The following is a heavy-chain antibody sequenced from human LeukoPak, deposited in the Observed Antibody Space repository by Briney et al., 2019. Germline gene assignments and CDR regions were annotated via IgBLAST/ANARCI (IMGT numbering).Heavy chain of an antibody. Sequence: SETLSLTCTVSGGSISIHYWSWIGQPPGKRLEWIGYIDHTGSTNYNPSLNSRVTISRDTSKNHFSLELSSVTAADTAVYFCARGRVSSSSWSSTYYYYFYMDVWGKGTTVTVSS. V-gene: IGHV4-59*11. J-gene: IGHJ6*03. CDR1: GGSISIHY. CDR3: ARGRVSSSSWSSTYYYYFYMDV. CDR2: IDHTGST. D-gene: IGHD6-13*01.